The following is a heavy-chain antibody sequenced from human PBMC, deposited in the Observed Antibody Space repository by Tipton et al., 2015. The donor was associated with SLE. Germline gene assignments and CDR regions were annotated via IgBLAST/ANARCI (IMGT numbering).Heavy chain of an antibody. J-gene: IGHJ6*03. Sequence: TLSLTCTVSGGSISSYYWSWIRRPPGKGLEWIGYIYYSGSTNYNPSLKSRVTISVDTSKNQFSLKLSSVTAADTALYYCARGRYDFWSGTNGRPWNMDVWGKGTTVTVSS. V-gene: IGHV4-59*01. CDR3: ARGRYDFWSGTNGRPWNMDV. CDR2: IYYSGST. D-gene: IGHD3-3*01. CDR1: GGSISSYY.